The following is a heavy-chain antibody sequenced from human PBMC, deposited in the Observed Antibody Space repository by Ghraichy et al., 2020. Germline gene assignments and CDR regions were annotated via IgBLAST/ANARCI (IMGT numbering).Heavy chain of an antibody. Sequence: GGSLRLSCAASGFTFSSYAMSWVRQAPGKGLEWVSAISGSGGSTYYADSVKGRFTISRDNSKNTLYLQMNSLRAEDTAVYYCAKDLSYDFWSGYSDGYYFDYWGQGTLVTVSS. CDR3: AKDLSYDFWSGYSDGYYFDY. D-gene: IGHD3-3*01. CDR2: ISGSGGST. V-gene: IGHV3-23*01. J-gene: IGHJ4*02. CDR1: GFTFSSYA.